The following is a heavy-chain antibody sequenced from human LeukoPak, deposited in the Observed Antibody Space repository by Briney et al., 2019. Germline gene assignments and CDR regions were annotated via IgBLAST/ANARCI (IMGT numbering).Heavy chain of an antibody. J-gene: IGHJ4*02. V-gene: IGHV3-48*01. D-gene: IGHD6-19*01. CDR3: ARDRSEGGIAVAGTGFDY. CDR1: GFPFSSYA. CDR2: ISSSSSTI. Sequence: GGSLRLSCAASGFPFSSYAMSWVRQAPGKGLEWVSYISSSSSTIYYADSVKGRFTISRDNAKNSLYLQMNSLRAEDTAVYYCARDRSEGGIAVAGTGFDYWGQGTLLTVSS.